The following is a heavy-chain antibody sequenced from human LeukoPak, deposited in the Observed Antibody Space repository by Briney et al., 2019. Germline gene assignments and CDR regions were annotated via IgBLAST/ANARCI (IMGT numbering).Heavy chain of an antibody. CDR2: INHSGST. CDR1: GGSFSGYY. Sequence: SETLSLTCAVYGGSFSGYYWSWIRQPPGKGLEWIGEINHSGSTNYNPSLKSRVTISVDKSKNQFSLKLSSVTAADTAVYYCARDIGDYYGSGSRANNWFDPWGQGTLVTVSS. D-gene: IGHD3-10*01. V-gene: IGHV4-34*01. CDR3: ARDIGDYYGSGSRANNWFDP. J-gene: IGHJ5*02.